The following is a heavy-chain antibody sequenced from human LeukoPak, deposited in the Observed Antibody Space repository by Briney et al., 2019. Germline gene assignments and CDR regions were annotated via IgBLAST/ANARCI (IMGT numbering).Heavy chain of an antibody. V-gene: IGHV4-34*01. CDR1: GGSFSGYY. D-gene: IGHD3-16*02. CDR2: INHSGST. Sequence: SETLSLTCAVSGGSFSGYYWSWIRQPPGKGLEWIGEINHSGSTNYNPSLKSRVTISVDTSKNQFSLKLSSVTAADTAVYYCARVGPNRDYVWGSYRYSFDYWGQGTLVTVSS. J-gene: IGHJ4*02. CDR3: ARVGPNRDYVWGSYRYSFDY.